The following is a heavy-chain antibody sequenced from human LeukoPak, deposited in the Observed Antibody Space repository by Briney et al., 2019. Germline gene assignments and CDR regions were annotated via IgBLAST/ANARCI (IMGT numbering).Heavy chain of an antibody. V-gene: IGHV4-59*01. D-gene: IGHD3-22*01. CDR2: IYYSGST. CDR1: GGSISSYY. Sequence: SETLSLTCTVSGGSISSYYWSWIRQPPGKGLEWIGYIYYSGSTNYNPSLKSRVTISVDTSKNQFSLKLSSATAADTAVYYCATLKTYYYDSSGYQYYYYMDVWGKGTTVTVSS. J-gene: IGHJ6*03. CDR3: ATLKTYYYDSSGYQYYYYMDV.